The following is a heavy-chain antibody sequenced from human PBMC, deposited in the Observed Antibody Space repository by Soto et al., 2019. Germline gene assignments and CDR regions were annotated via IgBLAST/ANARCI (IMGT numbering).Heavy chain of an antibody. CDR1: GFMFNSYG. D-gene: IGHD4-4*01. V-gene: IGHV3-23*01. Sequence: EVQLLESGGGLVQPGGSLRLSCASSGFMFNSYGMSWVRQAPGKGLEWVSSISGGGNTYYADFVKGRFTISRDISKNTLYLQMSSPGAEDTAVYFCATGCSLLRTSGTMPPPPYLDYWGQRTLVTVTS. CDR2: ISGGGNT. CDR3: ATGCSLLRTSGTMPPPPYLDY. J-gene: IGHJ4*02.